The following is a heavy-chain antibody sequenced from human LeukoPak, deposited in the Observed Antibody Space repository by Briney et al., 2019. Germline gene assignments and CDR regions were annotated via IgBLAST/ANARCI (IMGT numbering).Heavy chain of an antibody. Sequence: GGSLRLSCAASGFTFSDFYLNWIRQAPGKGLEWVSYISSSGSTIYYADSVKGRFTISRDNAKNSLYLQMNSLRAEDTAVYYCAELGITMIGGVWGKGTTVTISS. CDR1: GFTFSDFY. D-gene: IGHD3-10*02. V-gene: IGHV3-11*04. CDR3: AELGITMIGGV. J-gene: IGHJ6*04. CDR2: ISSSGSTI.